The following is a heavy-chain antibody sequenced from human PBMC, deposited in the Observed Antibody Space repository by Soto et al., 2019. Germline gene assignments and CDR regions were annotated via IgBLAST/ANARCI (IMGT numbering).Heavy chain of an antibody. Sequence: QITLKESVPTLVKPPQTLTLPCTFSGFSPSTSVVGEGWIRQPPEKALDWLELINGNDDNRYTPFVKSRLTITRATSKTQVVLTMTNMDPVDTATYYCAHRSITMVRGVKEYWFDPWGQGTLVTVSS. CDR1: GFSPSTSVVG. V-gene: IGHV2-5*01. J-gene: IGHJ5*02. CDR2: INGNDDN. D-gene: IGHD3-10*01. CDR3: AHRSITMVRGVKEYWFDP.